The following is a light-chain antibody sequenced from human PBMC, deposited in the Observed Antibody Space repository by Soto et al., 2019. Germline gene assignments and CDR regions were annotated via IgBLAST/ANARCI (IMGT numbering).Light chain of an antibody. J-gene: IGKJ1*01. Sequence: ERVMTQSPSTLSVSAGERATLSCRASQSVRSNLAWYQQKPGQAPRLLTYGASTRATGIPARFSGSGSGTEFTLTISSLQSQDFAVYYCQQYNNWPPWTFGQGTKVDIK. CDR3: QQYNNWPPWT. CDR2: GAS. CDR1: QSVRSN. V-gene: IGKV3-15*01.